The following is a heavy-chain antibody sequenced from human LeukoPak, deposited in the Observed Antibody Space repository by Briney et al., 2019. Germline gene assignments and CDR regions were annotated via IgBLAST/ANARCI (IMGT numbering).Heavy chain of an antibody. V-gene: IGHV3-72*01. D-gene: IGHD6-13*01. J-gene: IGHJ4*02. CDR3: VRVVTTGSGWYHFDN. Sequence: SLRLSCAGAELSITDHHMDSVGQAPGKRVEWISRSAITKPNSCTTQYAASARGRFTISRYNSQNSLYLQLNSLRTEDTAVYYCVRVVTTGSGWYHFDNWGLGTLVTVSS. CDR1: ELSITDHH. CDR2: SAITKPNSCTT.